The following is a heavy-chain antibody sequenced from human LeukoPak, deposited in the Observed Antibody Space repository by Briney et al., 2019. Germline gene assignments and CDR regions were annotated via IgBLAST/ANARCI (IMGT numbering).Heavy chain of an antibody. CDR1: GGSISSYY. J-gene: IGHJ6*03. CDR3: ARVRDGGYSYGLLAYYYYMDV. V-gene: IGHV4-59*01. Sequence: SETLSLTCTVSGGSISSYYWSWIRQPPGKGLEWIGYIYYSGSTNHNPSLKSRVTISVDTSKNQFSLKLSSVTAADTAVYYCARVRDGGYSYGLLAYYYYMDVWGKGTTVTVSS. D-gene: IGHD5-18*01. CDR2: IYYSGST.